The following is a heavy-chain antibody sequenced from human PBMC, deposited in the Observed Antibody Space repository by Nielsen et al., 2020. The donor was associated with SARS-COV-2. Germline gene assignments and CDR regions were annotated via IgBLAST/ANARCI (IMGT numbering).Heavy chain of an antibody. V-gene: IGHV5-51*01. CDR3: ARRGQQLVRRSDYYYMDV. Sequence: GESLKISCKGSGYSFTSYWIGWVRQMPGKGLEWMGIIYPGDSDTRYSPSFQGQVTISADKSISTAYLQWSSLKASDTAMYYCARRGQQLVRRSDYYYMDVWGKGTTVTVSS. J-gene: IGHJ6*03. D-gene: IGHD6-13*01. CDR2: IYPGDSDT. CDR1: GYSFTSYW.